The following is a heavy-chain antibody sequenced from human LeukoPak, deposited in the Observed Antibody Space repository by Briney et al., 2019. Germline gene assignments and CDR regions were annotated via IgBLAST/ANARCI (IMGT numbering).Heavy chain of an antibody. CDR3: ARLRARLGYCISTSCHAYFDY. CDR1: GGSITSTTYF. D-gene: IGHD2-2*01. V-gene: IGHV4-39*01. J-gene: IGHJ4*02. CDR2: ISYSGNT. Sequence: SETLSLTCTVSGGSITSTTYFWGWVRQPPGRDLEWLGTISYSGNTYYNPSLKSRLTLSVDTSKNQFSLNLNSVTAADTAIYYCARLRARLGYCISTSCHAYFDYWAQGTLVTVSS.